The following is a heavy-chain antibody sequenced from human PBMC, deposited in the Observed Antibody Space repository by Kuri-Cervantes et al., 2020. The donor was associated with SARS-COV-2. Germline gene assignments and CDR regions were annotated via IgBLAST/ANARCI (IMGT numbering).Heavy chain of an antibody. Sequence: SETLSLTCIVSGVAIDSNSYYWVWIRQAPGKGLEWIGSTYHSGSTYYNPSLKSRVTISVDTSKNQFSLKLSSVTAADTAVYYCARSPPGDGAFDIWGQGTMVTVSS. V-gene: IGHV4-39*07. J-gene: IGHJ3*02. D-gene: IGHD7-27*01. CDR3: ARSPPGDGAFDI. CDR2: TYHSGST. CDR1: GVAIDSNSYY.